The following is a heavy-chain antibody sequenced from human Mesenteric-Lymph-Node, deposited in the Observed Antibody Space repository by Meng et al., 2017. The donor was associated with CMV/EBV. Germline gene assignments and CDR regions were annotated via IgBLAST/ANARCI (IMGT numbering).Heavy chain of an antibody. CDR2: IYPGDSDT. Sequence: KVSCKGSGYSFTSYWIGWVRQMPGKGLEWMGIIYPGDSDTRYSPSFQGQVTISADKSISTAYLQWSSLKASDTAMYYCARVPPYYYYGMDVWGQGTTVTVSS. V-gene: IGHV5-51*01. CDR1: GYSFTSYW. J-gene: IGHJ6*02. CDR3: ARVPPYYYYGMDV.